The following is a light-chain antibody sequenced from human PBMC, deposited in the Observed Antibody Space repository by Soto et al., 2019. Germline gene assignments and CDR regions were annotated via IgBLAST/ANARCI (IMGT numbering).Light chain of an antibody. CDR1: QGTSNY. CDR3: QKYNNAPRT. V-gene: IGKV1-27*01. Sequence: DIQMTQSPSSLSASVGDTVPITSRARQGTSNYLAWYQQNPGQVPNLLIYAASTLQSGVPSRFSGSGSGTDFDLTISSLRPEDVATYYCQKYNNAPRTLGQGTKVEI. CDR2: AAS. J-gene: IGKJ1*01.